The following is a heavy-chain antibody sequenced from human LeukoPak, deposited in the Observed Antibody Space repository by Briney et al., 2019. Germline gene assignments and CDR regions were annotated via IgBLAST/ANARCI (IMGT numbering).Heavy chain of an antibody. CDR2: ISAYNGNT. CDR3: ARISLLGYSRTYDY. CDR1: GHTFTSYA. D-gene: IGHD6-13*01. J-gene: IGHJ4*02. V-gene: IGHV1-18*01. Sequence: ASVTVSCKASGHTFTSYAMNWVRQAPGQGLEWMGWISAYNGNTNYAQKLQGRVTMTTDTSTSTAYMELRSLRSDDTAVYYCARISLLGYSRTYDYWGQGTLVTVSS.